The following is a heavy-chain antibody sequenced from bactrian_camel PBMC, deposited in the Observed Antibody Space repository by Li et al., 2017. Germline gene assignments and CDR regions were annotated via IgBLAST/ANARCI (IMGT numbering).Heavy chain of an antibody. D-gene: IGHD6*01. Sequence: HVQLVESGGGSVQPGGSLRLSCSASGPTTFKSLCLGWFRRSPGKEREGIAVAYPSGGGTYYYNSVKGRFTISRDNDKNNLYLQMDSLKVEGTAVYSCAAGARLGGSWYYPQAGYNYWGQGTQVTVS. J-gene: IGHJ4*01. CDR2: AYPSGGGT. V-gene: IGHV3S54*01. CDR1: GPTTFKSLC. CDR3: AAGARLGGSWYYPQAGYNY.